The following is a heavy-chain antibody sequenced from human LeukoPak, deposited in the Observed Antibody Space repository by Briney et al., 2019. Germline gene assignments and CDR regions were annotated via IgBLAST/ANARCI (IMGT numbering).Heavy chain of an antibody. V-gene: IGHV4-39*01. CDR3: VRPDDNSFDF. CDR1: GGSLSSSSYY. D-gene: IGHD3-9*01. J-gene: IGHJ3*01. CDR2: IYETGST. Sequence: SETLSLTCSVSGGSLSSSSYYWGWIRQPPGRGLEWIGNIYETGSTNYNPSLKSRVTISVDTSKNQFSLKLSSVTAADTAMYYCVRPDDNSFDFWGQGTMVTVSS.